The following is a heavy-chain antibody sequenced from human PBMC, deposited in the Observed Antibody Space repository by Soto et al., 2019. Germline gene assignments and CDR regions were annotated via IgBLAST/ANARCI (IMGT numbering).Heavy chain of an antibody. V-gene: IGHV4-39*01. D-gene: IGHD6-19*01. CDR1: GGSISSSSYY. J-gene: IGHJ4*02. Sequence: TSETLSLTCTVSGGSISSSSYYWGWIRQPPGKGLEWIGSIYYSGSTYYNPSLKSRVTISVDTSKNQFSLKLSSVTAADTAVYYCANSRGQWPHLWGQGTLVTVSS. CDR2: IYYSGST. CDR3: ANSRGQWPHL.